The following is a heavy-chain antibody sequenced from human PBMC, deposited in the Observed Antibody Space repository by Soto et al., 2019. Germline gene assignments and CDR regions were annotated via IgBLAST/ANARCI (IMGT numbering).Heavy chain of an antibody. CDR1: GVSSNNYC. Sequence: SETLSLTCTVSGVSSNNYCLSWVRQPPGKGLEWIGYIYYSGSTNYNPSLKSRVTISVDTSKNQFSLKLSSVTAADTAVYYCARPHGGSSGWDNWFDPWGQGTLVTSPQ. CDR3: ARPHGGSSGWDNWFDP. V-gene: IGHV4-59*01. CDR2: IYYSGST. D-gene: IGHD6-25*01. J-gene: IGHJ5*02.